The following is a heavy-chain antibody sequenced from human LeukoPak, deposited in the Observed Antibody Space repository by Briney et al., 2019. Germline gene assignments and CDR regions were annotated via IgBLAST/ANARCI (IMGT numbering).Heavy chain of an antibody. D-gene: IGHD1-26*01. CDR1: GGTFITYA. Sequence: SVKVSSKASGGTFITYAISWVRQAPGQGLEWMGGIIPIFGTANYAQKFQGRVTITTDESTSTAYMELSSLRSEDTAVYYCASPNSGSYYGHFDYWGQGTLVTVSS. V-gene: IGHV1-69*05. CDR2: IIPIFGTA. J-gene: IGHJ4*02. CDR3: ASPNSGSYYGHFDY.